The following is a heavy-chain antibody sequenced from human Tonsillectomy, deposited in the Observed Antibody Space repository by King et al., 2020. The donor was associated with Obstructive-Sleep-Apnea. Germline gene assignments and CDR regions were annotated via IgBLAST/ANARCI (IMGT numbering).Heavy chain of an antibody. V-gene: IGHV3-21*01. CDR3: ARAKGSGYSYGYDY. CDR2: ISSSRSYI. J-gene: IGHJ4*02. CDR1: GFTFSSYS. Sequence: VQLVQSGGGLVKPGGSLRLSCAASGFTFSSYSMNWVRQAPGKGLEWVSSISSSRSYIYYADSVKGRFTISRDNAKNSLYLQMNSRRAEDTAVYYCARAKGSGYSYGYDYWGQGTLVTVSS. D-gene: IGHD5-18*01.